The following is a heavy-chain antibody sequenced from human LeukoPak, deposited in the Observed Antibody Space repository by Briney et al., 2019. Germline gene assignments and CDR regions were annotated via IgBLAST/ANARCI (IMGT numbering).Heavy chain of an antibody. J-gene: IGHJ3*02. D-gene: IGHD2-21*01. CDR3: ARGRAYSDAFDI. CDR2: IYYSGST. CDR1: GGSISSSSYY. V-gene: IGHV4-39*07. Sequence: SETLSLTCSVSGGSISSSSYYWGWIRQPPGKGLEWIGSIYYSGSTYYNPSLKSRVTISVDTSKNQFSLKLSSVTAADTAVYYCARGRAYSDAFDIWGQGTMVTVSS.